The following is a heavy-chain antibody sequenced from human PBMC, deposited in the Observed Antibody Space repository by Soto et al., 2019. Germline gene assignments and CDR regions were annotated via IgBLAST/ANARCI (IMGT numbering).Heavy chain of an antibody. D-gene: IGHD2-2*01. V-gene: IGHV1-69*01. Sequence: QVQLVQSGAEVKKPGSSVKVSCKASGGTFSSYAISWVRQAPGQGLEWMGGIIPIFGTANYAQKFQGRVTITADESTSTAYMELSSLRSEDTAVYYCARDPDIVVVPAASGPNYYYYGMDVWGQGTTVTVSS. CDR1: GGTFSSYA. J-gene: IGHJ6*02. CDR3: ARDPDIVVVPAASGPNYYYYGMDV. CDR2: IIPIFGTA.